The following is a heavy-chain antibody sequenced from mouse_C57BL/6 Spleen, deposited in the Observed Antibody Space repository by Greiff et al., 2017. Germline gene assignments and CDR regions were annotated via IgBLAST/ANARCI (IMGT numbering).Heavy chain of an antibody. CDR1: GYAFTSYW. D-gene: IGHD1-1*01. V-gene: IGHV1-80*01. CDR2: IYPGDGDT. Sequence: VQLQQSGAELVKPGASVKISCKASGYAFTSYWMNWVKQRPGQGLEWIGQIYPGDGDTNYNGKFKGKATLTADTSSSTAYMQLSSLTSEDSAVFAGARWADYCARSRCAYWGQGTLVTVSA. J-gene: IGHJ3*01. CDR3: ARWADYCARSRCAY.